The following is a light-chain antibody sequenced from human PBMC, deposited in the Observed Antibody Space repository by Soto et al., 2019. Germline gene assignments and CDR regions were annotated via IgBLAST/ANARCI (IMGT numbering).Light chain of an antibody. CDR1: TGTVTSGHY. CDR2: DTT. CDR3: LLSYSDALNVV. J-gene: IGLJ2*01. Sequence: QAVVTQEPSLTVSPGGTVTLTCGSSTGTVTSGHYPYWFQQKPGQAPRTLIYDTTNKQSWTPARFSGSLLGDKAALTLSGAQPEDEAEYYCLLSYSDALNVVFGGGTKLTVL. V-gene: IGLV7-46*01.